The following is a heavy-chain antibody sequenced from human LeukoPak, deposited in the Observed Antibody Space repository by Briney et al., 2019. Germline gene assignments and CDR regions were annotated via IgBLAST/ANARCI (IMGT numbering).Heavy chain of an antibody. CDR3: ARERYYDSSGYYPYYFDY. V-gene: IGHV3-72*01. J-gene: IGHJ4*02. CDR2: TRNKANSYTT. Sequence: PGGSLRLSCAASGFIFSDHYMDWVRQAPGKGREWVGRTRNKANSYTTEYAASVKGRFTISRDDSKNSLYLQMNSLKTEDTAVYYCARERYYDSSGYYPYYFDYWGQGTLVTVSS. CDR1: GFIFSDHY. D-gene: IGHD3-22*01.